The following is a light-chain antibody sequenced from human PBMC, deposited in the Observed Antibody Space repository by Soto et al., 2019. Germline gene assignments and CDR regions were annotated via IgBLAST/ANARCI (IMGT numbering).Light chain of an antibody. Sequence: QSALTQPASVSGSPGQSITISCTGTSSDVGGYNYVSWYQHHPGKAPKLIIYDVSNRPSGVSIRFSGSKSDNTASLTISGLPSEDEADYHCSSYTTSNTRQIVFGTGTKLTVL. CDR2: DVS. CDR3: SSYTTSNTRQIV. J-gene: IGLJ1*01. V-gene: IGLV2-14*03. CDR1: SSDVGGYNY.